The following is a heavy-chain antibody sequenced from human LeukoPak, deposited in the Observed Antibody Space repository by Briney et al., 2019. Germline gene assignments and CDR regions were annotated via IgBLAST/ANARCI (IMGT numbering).Heavy chain of an antibody. CDR2: ISGSSSYI. V-gene: IGHV3-21*01. CDR3: ARDKGDLAAAGTGDY. Sequence: PGGSLRLSCAASGFTFSSNSMNWVRQAPGKGLEWVSSISGSSSYIYYADSVKGRFTISRDNAKNSLYLQMNSLRAEDTAVYYCARDKGDLAAAGTGDYWGQGALVTVSS. J-gene: IGHJ4*02. CDR1: GFTFSSNS. D-gene: IGHD6-13*01.